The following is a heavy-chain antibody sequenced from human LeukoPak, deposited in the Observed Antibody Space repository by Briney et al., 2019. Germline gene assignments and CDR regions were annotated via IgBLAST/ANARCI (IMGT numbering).Heavy chain of an antibody. Sequence: PGGSLRLSCAASGFTVSSNYMSWVRQAPGKGLEWVSVIYSGGSTYYADSVKGRFTISRDNSKNTLYLQMNSLRAEDTAVYYCARERGSLDGSSGFSNYYFDYWGQGTLVTVSS. D-gene: IGHD3-22*01. J-gene: IGHJ4*02. V-gene: IGHV3-53*01. CDR3: ARERGSLDGSSGFSNYYFDY. CDR1: GFTVSSNY. CDR2: IYSGGST.